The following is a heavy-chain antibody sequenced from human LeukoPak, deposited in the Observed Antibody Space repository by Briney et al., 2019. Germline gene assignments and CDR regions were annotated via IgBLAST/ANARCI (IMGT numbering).Heavy chain of an antibody. CDR3: ARDYKYYYGKGTQGPLDY. CDR1: GYTFTSYG. D-gene: IGHD3-10*01. CDR2: ISAYNGNT. Sequence: ASVKVSCKASGYTFTSYGISWVRQAPEQGLEWMGWISAYNGNTNYAQKLQGRVTMTTDTSTSTAYMELRSLRSDDTAVYYCARDYKYYYGKGTQGPLDYWGQGTLVTVSS. J-gene: IGHJ4*02. V-gene: IGHV1-18*01.